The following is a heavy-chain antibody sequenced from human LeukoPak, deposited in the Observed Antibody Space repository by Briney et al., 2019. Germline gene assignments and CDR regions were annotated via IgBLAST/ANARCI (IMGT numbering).Heavy chain of an antibody. V-gene: IGHV4-30-2*01. CDR1: GGSISSGGYS. Sequence: SETLSLTCAVSGGSISSGGYSWSWIRQPPGKGLEWIVYIYHSGSTYDNPSLKSRVTISVDRSKNQFSLNLNSVTAADTAVYYCARDGSGRGAGLFDYWGQGTLVTVSS. J-gene: IGHJ4*02. CDR3: ARDGSGRGAGLFDY. D-gene: IGHD3-10*01. CDR2: IYHSGST.